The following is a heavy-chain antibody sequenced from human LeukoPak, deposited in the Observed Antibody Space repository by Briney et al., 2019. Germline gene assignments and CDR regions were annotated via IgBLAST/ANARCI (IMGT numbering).Heavy chain of an antibody. J-gene: IGHJ4*02. CDR3: ASCNTHFDY. D-gene: IGHD2/OR15-2a*01. CDR2: IIPIFGTA. V-gene: IGHV1-69*13. CDR1: GYTFTSYG. Sequence: SVKVSCKASGYTFTSYGISWVRQAPGQGLEWMGGIIPIFGTANYAQKFQGRVTITADESTSTAYMELSSLRSEDTAVYYCASCNTHFDYWGQGTLVTVSS.